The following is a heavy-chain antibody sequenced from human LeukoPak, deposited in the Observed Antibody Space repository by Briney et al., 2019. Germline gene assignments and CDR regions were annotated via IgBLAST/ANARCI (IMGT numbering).Heavy chain of an antibody. CDR1: GGSISSYY. D-gene: IGHD4-17*01. Sequence: PSETLSLTCTVSGGSISSYYWSWIRQPPGKGLEWIGYIYYSGSTKYNPALKSRVTISIDSSKNQFSLNLSSVTAADTAVYCCARGTVTMDYWGRGTLVTVSS. V-gene: IGHV4-59*13. CDR3: ARGTVTMDY. J-gene: IGHJ4*02. CDR2: IYYSGST.